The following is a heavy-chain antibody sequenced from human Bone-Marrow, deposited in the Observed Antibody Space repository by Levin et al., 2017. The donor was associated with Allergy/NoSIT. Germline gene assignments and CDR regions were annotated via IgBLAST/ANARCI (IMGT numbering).Heavy chain of an antibody. Sequence: AGGSLRLSCRASGFNFDDYAMHWVRQAPGKGLEWVSGISWNSDKAGYADSVKGRLTISRDNAKNTLYLQMDSLGVEDTALYYCAKDGESTVTRSYYLHYWGQGTLVTVSS. CDR2: ISWNSDKA. CDR1: GFNFDDYA. J-gene: IGHJ4*02. D-gene: IGHD4-17*01. CDR3: AKDGESTVTRSYYLHY. V-gene: IGHV3-9*01.